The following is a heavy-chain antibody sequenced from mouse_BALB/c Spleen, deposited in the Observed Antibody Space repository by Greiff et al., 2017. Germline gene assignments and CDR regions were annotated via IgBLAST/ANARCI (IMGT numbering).Heavy chain of an antibody. CDR1: GYTFSSYW. CDR3: ARRDYYGSSPLDY. D-gene: IGHD1-1*01. CDR2: ILPGSGST. J-gene: IGHJ2*01. Sequence: QVQLRQSGAELMKPGASVKISCKATGYTFSSYWIEWVKQRPGHGLEWIGEILPGSGSTNYNEKFKGKATFTADTSSNTAYMQLSSLTSEDSAVYYCARRDYYGSSPLDYWGQGTTRTVSS. V-gene: IGHV1-9*01.